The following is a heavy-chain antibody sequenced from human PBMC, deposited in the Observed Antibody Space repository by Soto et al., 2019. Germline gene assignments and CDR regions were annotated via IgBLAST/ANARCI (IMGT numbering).Heavy chain of an antibody. Sequence: PSETLSLTCTVSGGSISSYSWSWIRQPAGRGLEWIGRIYSSGSTNYNPSLKSRVTMPVDTSKNQFSLKLSSVTAADTAVYYCARETAAAGTNWFGPWGQGTQVTVSS. V-gene: IGHV4-4*07. CDR3: ARETAAAGTNWFGP. D-gene: IGHD6-13*01. CDR2: IYSSGST. CDR1: GGSISSYS. J-gene: IGHJ5*02.